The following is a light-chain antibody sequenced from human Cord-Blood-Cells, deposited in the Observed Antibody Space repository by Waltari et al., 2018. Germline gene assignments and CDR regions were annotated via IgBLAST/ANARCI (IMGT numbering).Light chain of an antibody. CDR2: GAS. J-gene: IGKJ1*01. CDR1: QSVSSSY. V-gene: IGKV3-20*01. CDR3: QQYGSSPWT. Sequence: EIVLTQSPGTLSLSPRERANLSCRASQSVSSSYLAWYQQKPGQAPRLLIYGASSRATGIPDRFSGSGSGTDFTLTISRLEPEDFAVYYCQQYGSSPWTFGQGTKVEIK.